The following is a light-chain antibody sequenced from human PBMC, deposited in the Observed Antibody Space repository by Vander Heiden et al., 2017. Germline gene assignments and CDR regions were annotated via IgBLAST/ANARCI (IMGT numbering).Light chain of an antibody. CDR1: QSIIHY. Sequence: DTQITQSPSSLSAFVGDRVTIACRASQSIIHYLNWYQQKPGKAPKLLIFAASSLQSGVPSRFSGSGSGTDFTLSISSLQPEDFATYYCQQSYSSPRPFGQGTKVEIK. V-gene: IGKV1-39*01. J-gene: IGKJ1*01. CDR3: QQSYSSPRP. CDR2: AAS.